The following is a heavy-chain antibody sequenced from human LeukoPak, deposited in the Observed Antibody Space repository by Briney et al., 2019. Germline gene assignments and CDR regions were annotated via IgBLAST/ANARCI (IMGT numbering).Heavy chain of an antibody. D-gene: IGHD1-26*01. Sequence: GGSLRLSCAASGFTFSTYNMNWVRQAPGKGLEWVSSISGSSSYIYYADSVKGRFSISRDNAKNSLYLQMNSLRAEDSAVYYCARDLLGWELHYFDYWGQGTLVTVSS. CDR3: ARDLLGWELHYFDY. CDR2: ISGSSSYI. J-gene: IGHJ4*02. CDR1: GFTFSTYN. V-gene: IGHV3-21*01.